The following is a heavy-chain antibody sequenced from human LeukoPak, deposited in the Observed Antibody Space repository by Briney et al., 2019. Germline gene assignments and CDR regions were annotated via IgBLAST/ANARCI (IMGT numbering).Heavy chain of an antibody. CDR3: ARIAVTYTFDY. D-gene: IGHD4-17*01. CDR2: ISYSSSYI. CDR1: GFTFSTYA. J-gene: IGHJ4*02. V-gene: IGHV3-21*01. Sequence: SGGSLTLSCAASGFTFSTYAMHWVRQAPGKGLEWVSSISYSSSYIYYADSVKGRFTISRDNAKNSLYLQMNSLRAEDTAVYYCARIAVTYTFDYWGQGTLVTVSS.